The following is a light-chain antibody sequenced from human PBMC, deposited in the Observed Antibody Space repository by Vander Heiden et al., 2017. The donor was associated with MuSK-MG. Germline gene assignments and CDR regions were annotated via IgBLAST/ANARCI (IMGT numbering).Light chain of an antibody. J-gene: IGKJ5*01. CDR1: RSIANS. CDR2: AVS. CDR3: QQYSTNPT. V-gene: IGKV1-NL1*01. Sequence: GDRVTITCRASRSIANSLAWYQQTPGKAPKLLAFAVSSLASGVPSRFSASGSGAHYSLTISSLQPEDFATYYCQQYSTNPTFGHGTRLE.